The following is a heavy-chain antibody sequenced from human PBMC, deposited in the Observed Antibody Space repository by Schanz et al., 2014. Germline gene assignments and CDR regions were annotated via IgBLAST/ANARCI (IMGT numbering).Heavy chain of an antibody. Sequence: VQLVESGGGLVQPGGSLRLSCAASGFTFSSYWMNWVRQAPGKGLEWVALIRSDERDKCYADSVKGRFSISRDNSKNTLYLRMISLRAEDTAMFYCAREIPAGGHFDYWGQGTLVSVSS. J-gene: IGHJ4*02. CDR1: GFTFSSYW. D-gene: IGHD2-15*01. V-gene: IGHV3-30*02. CDR3: AREIPAGGHFDY. CDR2: IRSDERDK.